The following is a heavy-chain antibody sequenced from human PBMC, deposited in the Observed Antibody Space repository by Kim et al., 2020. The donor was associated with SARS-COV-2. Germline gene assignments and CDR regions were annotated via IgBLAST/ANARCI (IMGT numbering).Heavy chain of an antibody. CDR3: ATAPKMERWLRTDAFDI. D-gene: IGHD5-12*01. Sequence: GGSLRLSCAASGFTFSSYAMSWVRQAPGKGLEWVSAISGSGGSTYYADSVKGRFTISRDNSKNTLYLQMNSLRAEDTAVYYCATAPKMERWLRTDAFDIWGQGTMVTVSS. J-gene: IGHJ3*02. CDR2: ISGSGGST. CDR1: GFTFSSYA. V-gene: IGHV3-23*01.